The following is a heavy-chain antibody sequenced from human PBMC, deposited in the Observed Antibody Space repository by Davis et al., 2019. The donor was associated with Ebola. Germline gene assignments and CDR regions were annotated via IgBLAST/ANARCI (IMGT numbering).Heavy chain of an antibody. CDR2: IYYTGSA. V-gene: IGHV4-59*11. CDR1: GVTISRHD. D-gene: IGHD3-16*01. CDR3: AERGGSV. J-gene: IGHJ4*02. Sequence: PSETLSLTCTVSGVTISRHDLSWIRQPPGKRLEWIGSIYYTGSAYYNSPLNSRVTISVDTSKNQFSLKLSSVTAADTAMYYCAERGGSVWGQGTLVTVSS.